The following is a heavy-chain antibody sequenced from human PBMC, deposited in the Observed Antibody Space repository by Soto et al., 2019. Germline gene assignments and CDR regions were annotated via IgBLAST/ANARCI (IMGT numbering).Heavy chain of an antibody. CDR1: GFTFSSYS. CDR3: ARAYSSSSGRDAFDV. D-gene: IGHD6-6*01. V-gene: IGHV3-48*01. CDR2: ITSGSGAM. J-gene: IGHJ3*01. Sequence: PGGSLRLSCAASGFTFSSYSMNWVRRAPGKGLEWVSYITSGSGAMYYADSVKGRFTVSRDNAKNSLFLQMNSLRAEDTAVYYCARAYSSSSGRDAFDVWGQGTMVTVSS.